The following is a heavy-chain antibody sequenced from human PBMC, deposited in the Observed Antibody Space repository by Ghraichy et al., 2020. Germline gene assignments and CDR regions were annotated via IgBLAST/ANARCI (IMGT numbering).Heavy chain of an antibody. V-gene: IGHV4-4*09. Sequence: SETLSLTCTVSGGSISSHYWTWIRQPPGKRLEWIGFMDCNGDTIYNASLKSRVTFSGDTSKNQFSMTLTSVTAADTALYFCARGPVKWTSGKALDIWGQGTMVTVSS. D-gene: IGHD3/OR15-3a*01. CDR3: ARGPVKWTSGKALDI. J-gene: IGHJ3*02. CDR1: GGSISSHY. CDR2: MDCNGDT.